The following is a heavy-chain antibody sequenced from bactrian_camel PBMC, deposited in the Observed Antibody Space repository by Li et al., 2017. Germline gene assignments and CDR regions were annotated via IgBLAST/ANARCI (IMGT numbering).Heavy chain of an antibody. V-gene: IGHV3-1*01. CDR1: GFTFDDYY. Sequence: VESGGELVQPGGSLRLSCAASGFTFDDYYMGWIRQAPGKGLEWVSAMSWSGNSTYYADSVKGQFTISRDNAKNTVYLQMNSLKSEDTALYYCGAGQGRVYYWGQGTQVTVS. J-gene: IGHJ4*01. D-gene: IGHD5*01. CDR3: GAGQGRVYY. CDR2: MSWSGNST.